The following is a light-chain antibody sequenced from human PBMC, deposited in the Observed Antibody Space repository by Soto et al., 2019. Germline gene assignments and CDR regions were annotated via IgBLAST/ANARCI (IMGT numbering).Light chain of an antibody. CDR2: DAS. Sequence: DIQMTQSPSSLYASVGGRVTITCRASQYIYNYLSWYQQKPGKDPKLLIYDASSLQSGVPPRFSGSGSGTDFTLSINSLQPEDFATYYCQQTYSTPLTVGEGTKVDIK. V-gene: IGKV1-39*01. J-gene: IGKJ4*01. CDR1: QYIYNY. CDR3: QQTYSTPLT.